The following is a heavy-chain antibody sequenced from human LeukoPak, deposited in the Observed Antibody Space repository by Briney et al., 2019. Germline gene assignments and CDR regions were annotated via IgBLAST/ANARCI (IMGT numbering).Heavy chain of an antibody. CDR1: GGSFSGYY. J-gene: IGHJ1*01. CDR2: INHSGST. D-gene: IGHD3-9*01. Sequence: PSETLSLTCAVYGGSFSGYYWGWIRQPPGKGLEWIGEINHSGSTNYNPSLKSRVTISVDTSKNQFSLKLSSVTAADTAVYYCARGAHVLRYFDWSAGVTEYFQHWGQGTLVTASS. V-gene: IGHV4-34*01. CDR3: ARGAHVLRYFDWSAGVTEYFQH.